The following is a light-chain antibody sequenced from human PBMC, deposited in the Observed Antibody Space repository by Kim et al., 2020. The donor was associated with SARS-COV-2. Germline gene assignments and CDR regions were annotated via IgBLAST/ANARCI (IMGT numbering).Light chain of an antibody. J-gene: IGKJ4*01. V-gene: IGKV3-11*01. CDR1: QSVTSY. CDR2: DIS. CDR3: QQRDNWPPGAT. Sequence: PGESAPPSCRASQSVTSYLAWYQQKPGQAPRLLIYDISNRATGIPARFSGSGSGTDFTLTISGLEPEDFAVYYCQQRDNWPPGATFGGGTKVDIK.